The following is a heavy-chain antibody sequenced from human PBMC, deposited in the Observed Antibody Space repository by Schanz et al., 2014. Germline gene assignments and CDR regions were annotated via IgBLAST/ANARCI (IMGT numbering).Heavy chain of an antibody. Sequence: QVQLVESGGGVVQPGRSLRLSCVASGFTFSSYGMHWVRQAPGKGLEWVAVIWYDENNKYYADSVKGRFTMSRDNSKNTLYLQTDSLTAEDSAVYYCARANCRRKINFDYWGRGTLVTVSS. D-gene: IGHD2-21*01. CDR3: ARANCRRKINFDY. J-gene: IGHJ4*02. CDR1: GFTFSSYG. V-gene: IGHV3-33*01. CDR2: IWYDENNK.